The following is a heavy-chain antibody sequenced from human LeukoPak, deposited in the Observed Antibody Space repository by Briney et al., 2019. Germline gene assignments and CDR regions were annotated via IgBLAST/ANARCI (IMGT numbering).Heavy chain of an antibody. D-gene: IGHD3-16*01. J-gene: IGHJ5*02. V-gene: IGHV3-11*05. CDR2: ISSSSSYT. CDR3: ARDRGYDYVWGSSKPYNWFDP. Sequence: PGGSLRLSCAASGFTFSDYYMSWIGQAPGKGLEWVSYISSSSSYTNYADSVKGRFTISRDNAKNSLYLQMNSLRAEDTAVYYCARDRGYDYVWGSSKPYNWFDPWGQGTLVTVSS. CDR1: GFTFSDYY.